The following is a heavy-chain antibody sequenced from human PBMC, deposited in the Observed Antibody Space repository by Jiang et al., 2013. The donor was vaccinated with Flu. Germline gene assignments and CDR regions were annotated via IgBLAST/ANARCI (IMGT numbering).Heavy chain of an antibody. D-gene: IGHD3-9*01. CDR1: GYTFTSYG. Sequence: SGAEVKKPGASVKVSCKASGYTFTSYGISWVRQAPGQGLEWMGWISAYNGNTNYAQKLQGRVTMTTDTSTSTAYMELRSLRSDDTAVYYCARDFPAAISWEGYFDWLQESGYYFDYWAREPWSPSPQ. CDR2: ISAYNGNT. J-gene: IGHJ4*02. CDR3: ARDFPAAISWEGYFDWLQESGYYFDY. V-gene: IGHV1-18*01.